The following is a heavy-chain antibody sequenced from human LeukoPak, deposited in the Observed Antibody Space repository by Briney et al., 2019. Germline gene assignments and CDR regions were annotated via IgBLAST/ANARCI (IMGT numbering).Heavy chain of an antibody. D-gene: IGHD4-17*01. V-gene: IGHV3-23*01. CDR2: ISGGGETT. CDR3: ARDYADYVGYFFFDY. CDR1: GFTFNNYA. J-gene: IGHJ4*02. Sequence: PGRSLRLPCAASGFTFNNYAMNWVRQAPGKGLEWVSSISGGGETTYYADSAKGRFTISRDNSQNTLYLQMNSLRAEDTAVYYCARDYADYVGYFFFDYWGQGTLVTVSS.